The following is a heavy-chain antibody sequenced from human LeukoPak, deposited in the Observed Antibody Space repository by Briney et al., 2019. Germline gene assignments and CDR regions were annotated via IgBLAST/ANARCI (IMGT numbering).Heavy chain of an antibody. CDR1: GFTFSDYS. CDR3: ARDCSSTSCYYYYYYYMDV. Sequence: PGGSLRLSCAVSGFTFSDYSMNWVRQAPGKGLEWVSYISYSSNTIYYADSVKGRFTISRDNAKNTLYLQMNSLRAEDTAVYYCARDCSSTSCYYYYYYYMDVWGKGTTVTVSS. CDR2: ISYSSNTI. J-gene: IGHJ6*03. V-gene: IGHV3-48*01. D-gene: IGHD2-2*01.